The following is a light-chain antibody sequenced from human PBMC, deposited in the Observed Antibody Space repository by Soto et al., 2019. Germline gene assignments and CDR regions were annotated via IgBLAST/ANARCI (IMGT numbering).Light chain of an antibody. CDR3: QQYDSYPWT. V-gene: IGKV1-5*01. CDR1: QSISTW. J-gene: IGKJ1*01. Sequence: DIQMTQSPSTVSTSVGDRVTITCRASQSISTWLAWYQHKPGKDPKLLIYDASNLGSGVPSRFSGSTSGTEFTLTISSLQPDDFATYYCQQYDSYPWTFGQGTKVEI. CDR2: DAS.